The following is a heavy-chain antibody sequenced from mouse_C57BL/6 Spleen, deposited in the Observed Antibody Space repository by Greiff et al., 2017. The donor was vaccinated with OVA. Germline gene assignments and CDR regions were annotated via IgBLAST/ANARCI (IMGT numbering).Heavy chain of an antibody. CDR2: IDPEDGDT. J-gene: IGHJ2*01. V-gene: IGHV14-1*01. CDR3: TTDYYGSSYVGGY. D-gene: IGHD1-1*01. Sequence: EVKLMESGAELVRPGASVKLSCTASGFNIKDYYMHWVKQRPEQGLEWIGRIDPEDGDTEYAPKFQGKATMTADTSSNTAYLQLSSLTSEDTAVYYCTTDYYGSSYVGGYWGQGTTLTGSS. CDR1: GFNIKDYY.